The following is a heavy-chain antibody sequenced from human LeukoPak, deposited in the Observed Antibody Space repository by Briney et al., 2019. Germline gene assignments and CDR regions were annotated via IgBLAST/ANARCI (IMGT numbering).Heavy chain of an antibody. CDR3: ARVKSYYYDTSDKDAFDI. Sequence: ASVKVSCKASGYTFTSYGISWVRQAPGQGLEWMGGIIPIFGTANYAQKFQGRVTITADESTSTAYMELSSLRSEDTAVYYCARVKSYYYDTSDKDAFDIWGQGTMVTVSS. J-gene: IGHJ3*02. CDR1: GYTFTSYG. V-gene: IGHV1-69*13. D-gene: IGHD3-22*01. CDR2: IIPIFGTA.